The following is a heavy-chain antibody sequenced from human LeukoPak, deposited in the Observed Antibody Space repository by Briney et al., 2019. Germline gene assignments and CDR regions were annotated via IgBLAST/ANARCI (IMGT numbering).Heavy chain of an antibody. D-gene: IGHD3-3*01. V-gene: IGHV3-74*01. CDR2: INSDGSST. CDR1: GFTFNKYW. J-gene: IGHJ3*02. CDR3: ARGLGFWSGYYNAFDI. Sequence: GGSLRLSCAASGFTFNKYWMHWVRQAPGKGLVWVSRINSDGSSTTYADSVKGRFTISRDNAKNTLYLQMNSLRAEDTAAYYCARGLGFWSGYYNAFDIWGQGTMVTVSS.